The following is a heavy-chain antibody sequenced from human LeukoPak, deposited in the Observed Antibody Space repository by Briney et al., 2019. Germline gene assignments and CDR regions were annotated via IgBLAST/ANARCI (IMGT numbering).Heavy chain of an antibody. V-gene: IGHV3-21*01. J-gene: IGHJ4*02. Sequence: PGGSLRLSCAASGFTFSSYSMNWVRQAPGKGLEWVSSISSSYIYYADSVKGRFTISRDNAKNSLYLQMNSLRAEDTAVYYCARESPFDWLYFDYWGQGTLVTVSS. CDR3: ARESPFDWLYFDY. CDR1: GFTFSSYS. D-gene: IGHD3-9*01. CDR2: ISSSYI.